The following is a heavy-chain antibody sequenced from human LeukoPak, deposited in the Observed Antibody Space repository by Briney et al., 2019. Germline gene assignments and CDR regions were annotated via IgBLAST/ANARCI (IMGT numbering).Heavy chain of an antibody. J-gene: IGHJ4*02. CDR1: GFPFSSYA. CDR2: ISGSGGST. CDR3: AKGKDDSSGWYFFY. Sequence: GGSLRLSCAASGFPFSSYAMNWVRQAPGKGLEWVSAISGSGGSTYYADSVKGRFTISRDNSKNTLYLQMNSLRAEDTAVYYCAKGKDDSSGWYFFYWGQGTLVTVSS. D-gene: IGHD6-19*01. V-gene: IGHV3-23*01.